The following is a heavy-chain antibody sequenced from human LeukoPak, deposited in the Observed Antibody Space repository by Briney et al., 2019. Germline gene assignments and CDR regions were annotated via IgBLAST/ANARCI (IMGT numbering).Heavy chain of an antibody. J-gene: IGHJ4*02. D-gene: IGHD3-22*01. CDR1: GYTFTSYG. CDR3: ARDLYQADYYDSSGYYPY. CDR2: ISAYNGNT. V-gene: IGHV1-18*01. Sequence: ASVKVSCKASGYTFTSYGISWVRQAPGQGLEWMGWISAYNGNTNYAQKLQGRVTMTTDTSTSTAYMELRSLRSDDTAVYYCARDLYQADYYDSSGYYPYWGQGTLVTVSS.